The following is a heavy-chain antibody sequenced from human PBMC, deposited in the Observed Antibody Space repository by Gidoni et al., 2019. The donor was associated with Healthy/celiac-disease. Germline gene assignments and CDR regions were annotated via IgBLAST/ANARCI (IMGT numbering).Heavy chain of an antibody. D-gene: IGHD2-2*03. CDR2: ISGSGGST. CDR1: GCTFSSYA. Sequence: EVQLLESGGGLVQPGGSLRLSCAASGCTFSSYAMSWVRQAPGKGLEWLPAISGSGGSTYYPDSVKDRFTISRDNSKNTLYLQMNSLRAEDTAVYYCATHNPTGLAIVALGHAFDIWGQGTMVTVSS. J-gene: IGHJ3*02. CDR3: ATHNPTGLAIVALGHAFDI. V-gene: IGHV3-23*01.